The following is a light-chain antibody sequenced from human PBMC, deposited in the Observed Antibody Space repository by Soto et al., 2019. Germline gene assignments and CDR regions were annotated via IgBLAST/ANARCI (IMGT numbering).Light chain of an antibody. CDR3: CSYTSTTTLYV. Sequence: QSVLTQPASLSGSPGQSVSISCTGSSSDVGFYNYVSWYQHHPGRAPQLIIFDVTKRPSGTSSRFSGAKSGDTASLTISGLQAEDEADYYCCSYTSTTTLYVFGTGTKVTRP. CDR1: SSDVGFYNY. CDR2: DVT. V-gene: IGLV2-14*03. J-gene: IGLJ1*01.